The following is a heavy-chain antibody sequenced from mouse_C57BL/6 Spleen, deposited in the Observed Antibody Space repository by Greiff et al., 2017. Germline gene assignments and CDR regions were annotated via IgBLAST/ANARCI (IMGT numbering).Heavy chain of an antibody. J-gene: IGHJ2*01. CDR2: IYPGDGDT. CDR3: ARPYDYDDGYYFDY. D-gene: IGHD2-4*01. CDR1: GYAFSSYW. Sequence: QVQLQQSGAELVKPGASVKISCKASGYAFSSYWMNWVKQRPGKGLEWIGQIYPGDGDTNYNGKFKGKATLTADKSSSTAYMQLSSLTSEDSAVYFCARPYDYDDGYYFDYGGQGTTRTVSS. V-gene: IGHV1-80*01.